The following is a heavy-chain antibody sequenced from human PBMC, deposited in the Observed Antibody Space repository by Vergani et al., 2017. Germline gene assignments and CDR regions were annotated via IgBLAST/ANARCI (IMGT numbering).Heavy chain of an antibody. CDR3: ARENCRSTSGYDGDDAFDI. CDR2: INPNRGGT. V-gene: IGHV1-2*02. CDR1: GYTFTGYY. D-gene: IGHD2-2*01. J-gene: IGHJ3*02. Sequence: QVQLVQSGAEVKKPGASVKVSCKASGYTFTGYYMHWVRQAPGQGLEWMGWINPNRGGTNYAQKFQGRVTTTRDTSISTAYMELSRLRSDDTAVYYCARENCRSTSGYDGDDAFDIWGQGTMVTGSS.